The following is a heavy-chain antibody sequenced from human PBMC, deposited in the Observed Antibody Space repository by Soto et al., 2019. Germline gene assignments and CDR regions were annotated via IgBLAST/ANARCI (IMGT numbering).Heavy chain of an antibody. V-gene: IGHV3-33*01. J-gene: IGHJ1*01. CDR1: GFIFSTYG. CDR3: ASPGIAVAGAEQGGLQH. CDR2: IRYDGTNK. D-gene: IGHD6-19*01. Sequence: GGSLRLSCAASGFIFSTYGMHWVRQAPGKGLEWVAVIRYDGTNKYYADSVKGRFTISRDNSKNTLYLQMDSLRVGDTAVYYCASPGIAVAGAEQGGLQHWGPGTLVTVSS.